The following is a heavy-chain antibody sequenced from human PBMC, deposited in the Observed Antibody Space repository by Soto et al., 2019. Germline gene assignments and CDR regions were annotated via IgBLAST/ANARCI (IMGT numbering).Heavy chain of an antibody. J-gene: IGHJ4*02. CDR1: GFTFSSFW. V-gene: IGHV3-74*01. Sequence: EVQLVESGGGIVQPGGSLRLSCAASGFTFSSFWMHWVRQAPGKGLVWVSRISGDGNNAVYAASVKGRFTVSRDNAKNTLYLQMNSLTTDDTALYYCVRNRGTFLRDGVVFRGPGIMVTVSS. CDR2: ISGDGNNA. CDR3: VRNRGTFLRDGVVF. D-gene: IGHD3-3*01.